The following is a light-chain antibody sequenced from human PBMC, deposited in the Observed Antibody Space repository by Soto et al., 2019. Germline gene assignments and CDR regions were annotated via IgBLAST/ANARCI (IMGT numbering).Light chain of an antibody. CDR1: LSVTNN. CDR3: QQYNNWPPTWT. J-gene: IGKJ1*01. CDR2: GAS. Sequence: EIVLTQSPGILSLSPGERATLSCRASLSVTNNYLDWFQQKPGQAPRLLIYGASTRATGIPARFSGSGSGTEFTLTISSLQSEDFVVYFCQQYNNWPPTWTFGQGTNVDI. V-gene: IGKV3-15*01.